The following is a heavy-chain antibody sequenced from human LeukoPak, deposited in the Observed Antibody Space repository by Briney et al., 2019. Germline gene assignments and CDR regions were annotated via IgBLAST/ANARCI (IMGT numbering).Heavy chain of an antibody. CDR1: GYTLTSYY. Sequence: ASVKVSCKASGYTLTSYYMHWVRQAPGQGLEWMGWINPNTGDTSFAHKFQGRVTLTRDTSISTAYMELSRLKSDDTAVYYCARLFNYYDNSGYYQYYFDYWGQGTLVTVSS. J-gene: IGHJ4*02. D-gene: IGHD3-22*01. CDR2: INPNTGDT. V-gene: IGHV1-2*02. CDR3: ARLFNYYDNSGYYQYYFDY.